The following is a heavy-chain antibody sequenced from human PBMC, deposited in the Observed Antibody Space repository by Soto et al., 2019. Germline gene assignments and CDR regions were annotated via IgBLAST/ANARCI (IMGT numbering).Heavy chain of an antibody. J-gene: IGHJ4*02. CDR2: ISYDGSNK. CDR1: GFTFSSYG. V-gene: IGHV3-30*03. D-gene: IGHD3-3*01. CDR3: ATGITIFGVVIRYFDY. Sequence: QVQLVESGGGVVQPGRSLRLSCAASGFTFSSYGMHWVRQAPGKGLEWVAVISYDGSNKYYADSVKGRFTISRDNSKNTLYLQMNSLRAEDTAVYYCATGITIFGVVIRYFDYWGQGTLVTVSS.